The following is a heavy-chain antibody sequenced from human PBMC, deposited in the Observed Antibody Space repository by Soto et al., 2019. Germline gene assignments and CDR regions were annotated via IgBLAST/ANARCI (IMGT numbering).Heavy chain of an antibody. CDR3: ARDSDSSGEYFQN. V-gene: IGHV3-53*01. Sequence: GGSLRLSCAASGFTVSSNYMSWVRQAPGRGLEWVSVIYSGGSTYYADSVKGRFTISRDNSKNTLYLQMNSLRAEDTAVYYCARDSDSSGEYFQNWGQGTLVTVSS. J-gene: IGHJ1*01. D-gene: IGHD3-22*01. CDR2: IYSGGST. CDR1: GFTVSSNY.